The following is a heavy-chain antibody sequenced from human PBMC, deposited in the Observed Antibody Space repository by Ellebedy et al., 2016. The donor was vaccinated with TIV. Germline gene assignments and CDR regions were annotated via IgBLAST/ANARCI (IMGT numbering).Heavy chain of an antibody. CDR3: ARATQWLTFDY. J-gene: IGHJ4*02. CDR2: ISTSSSYT. V-gene: IGHV3-11*05. Sequence: GESLKISCVASGFTFSDYYMSWIRQAPGKGLEWVSTISTSSSYTKCADSVKGRFTVSRDSPKNTLYLQMNSLRAEDTAVYYCARATQWLTFDYWGQGILVTVSS. D-gene: IGHD6-19*01. CDR1: GFTFSDYY.